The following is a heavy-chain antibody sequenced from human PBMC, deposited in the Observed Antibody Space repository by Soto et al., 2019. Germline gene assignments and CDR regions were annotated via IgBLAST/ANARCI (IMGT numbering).Heavy chain of an antibody. CDR2: INPNSGGT. CDR3: ARAPSHYDFWSGYYTSYYYGMDV. Sequence: ASVKVSCKASGYTFTGYYMHCVRQAPGQGLEWMGLINPNSGGTNYAQKFQGRVTMTRDTSISTAYMELSRLRSDDTAVYYCARAPSHYDFWSGYYTSYYYGMDVWGLGTTVTVSS. CDR1: GYTFTGYY. J-gene: IGHJ6*02. V-gene: IGHV1-2*02. D-gene: IGHD3-3*01.